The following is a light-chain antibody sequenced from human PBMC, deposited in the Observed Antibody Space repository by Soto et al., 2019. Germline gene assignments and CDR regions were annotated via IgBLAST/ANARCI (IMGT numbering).Light chain of an antibody. CDR1: SSDVGGYNY. Sequence: QSVLTQPASVSGSPGQSITISCTGTSSDVGGYNYVSWYQQHPGKAPKFMIYDVSNRPSGVSNRFSGSKSGNTASLTISGLQAEDVSDYYCTSYTSTRTLYVFGTGTNVTVL. V-gene: IGLV2-14*01. CDR3: TSYTSTRTLYV. CDR2: DVS. J-gene: IGLJ1*01.